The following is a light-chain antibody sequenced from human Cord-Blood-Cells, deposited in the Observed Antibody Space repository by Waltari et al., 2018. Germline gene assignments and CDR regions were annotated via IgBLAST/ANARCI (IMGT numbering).Light chain of an antibody. Sequence: EIVLTQSPATLSLSPGERATLSCRASQSVSSYLAWYQQKPGQAPWLLSYEASNRAPVIPARFSGSGSGTDFTLTISSLEPDDFAVDYCQQRSNLFTFGPGTKVDIK. CDR2: EAS. V-gene: IGKV3-11*01. J-gene: IGKJ3*01. CDR1: QSVSSY. CDR3: QQRSNLFT.